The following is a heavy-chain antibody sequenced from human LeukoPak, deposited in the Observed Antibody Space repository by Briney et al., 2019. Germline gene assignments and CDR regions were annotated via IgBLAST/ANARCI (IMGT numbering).Heavy chain of an antibody. CDR1: GYIFTGYY. V-gene: IGHV1-2*02. CDR2: INPNSGGT. CDR3: AREDSSYDWGLDY. Sequence: ASVKVSCKASGYIFTGYYMHWVRQAPGQGLEWMGWINPNSGGTNYAQKFQGRVTMTRDTSISTAYMELSRLRSDDTAVYYCAREDSSYDWGLDYWGQGTLVTVSS. D-gene: IGHD5-12*01. J-gene: IGHJ4*02.